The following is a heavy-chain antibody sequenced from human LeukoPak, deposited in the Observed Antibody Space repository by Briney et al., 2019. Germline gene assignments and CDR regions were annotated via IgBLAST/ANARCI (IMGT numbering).Heavy chain of an antibody. CDR2: ISGSGSYT. J-gene: IGHJ4*02. V-gene: IGHV3-23*01. Sequence: GGSLRLSCAASGFTVSDYSMTWVRQAPGKGLEWVSAISGSGSYTDYADSVKGRFTITKDNSRNTVYMRMSSLRAEDTALYYCAKRRYDSSGHFDSWGQGTLVTVSS. CDR1: GFTVSDYS. D-gene: IGHD3-22*01. CDR3: AKRRYDSSGHFDS.